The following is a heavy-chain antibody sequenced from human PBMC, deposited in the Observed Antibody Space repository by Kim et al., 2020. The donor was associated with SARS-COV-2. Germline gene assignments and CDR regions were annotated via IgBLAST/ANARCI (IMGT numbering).Heavy chain of an antibody. CDR3: ARGGGQQLLYGMDV. V-gene: IGHV4-30-2*01. Sequence: SETLSLTCAVSGGSISSGGYSWSWIRQPPGKGLEWIGYIYHSGSTYYNPSLKSRVTISVDRSKNQFSLKLSSVTAADTAVYYCARGGGQQLLYGMDVWGQGTTVTVSS. CDR1: GGSISSGGYS. CDR2: IYHSGST. D-gene: IGHD6-13*01. J-gene: IGHJ6*02.